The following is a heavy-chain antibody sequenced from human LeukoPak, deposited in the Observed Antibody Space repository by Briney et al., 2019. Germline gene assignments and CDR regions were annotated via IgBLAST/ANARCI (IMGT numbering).Heavy chain of an antibody. V-gene: IGHV3-23*01. J-gene: IGHJ4*02. D-gene: IGHD3-10*01. Sequence: PGGSLRLSCAASGFAFSNYAMSWVRQAPGKGLEWVSVISGSGGRTYYADSVKGRFTISRDNSRNTVYLQMTSLRAEDTAVYYCARANVWFGEGFDYWGQGTLVTVSS. CDR3: ARANVWFGEGFDY. CDR2: ISGSGGRT. CDR1: GFAFSNYA.